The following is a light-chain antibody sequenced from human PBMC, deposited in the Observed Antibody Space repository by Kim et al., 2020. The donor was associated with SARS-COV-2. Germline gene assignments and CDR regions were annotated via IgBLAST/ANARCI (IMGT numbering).Light chain of an antibody. Sequence: SYELTQPPSVSVAPGKTARITCGGNNIGTKSVYWYQQKPGQAPVLVVYDDSDRPSGIPERFSGSNSGNTATLTISRVEVGDEADYYCQVWDNNSDHVVFGGGTQLTVL. V-gene: IGLV3-21*03. J-gene: IGLJ2*01. CDR1: NIGTKS. CDR2: DDS. CDR3: QVWDNNSDHVV.